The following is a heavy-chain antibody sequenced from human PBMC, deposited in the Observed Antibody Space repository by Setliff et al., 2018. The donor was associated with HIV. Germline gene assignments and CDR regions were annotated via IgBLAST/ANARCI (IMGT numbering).Heavy chain of an antibody. J-gene: IGHJ6*02. V-gene: IGHV4-39*07. D-gene: IGHD3-10*01. CDR3: ARARYIVIRGDAGMDV. CDR2: IYTSGLT. CDR1: GGSINSTSYY. Sequence: SETLSLTCTVSGGSINSTSYYWGWIRQPPGNGLEWIGSIYTSGLTNYNPPLKSRVTISVDTSKNQVSLKLSSVTASDTAVYYCARARYIVIRGDAGMDVWGPGTTVTVSS.